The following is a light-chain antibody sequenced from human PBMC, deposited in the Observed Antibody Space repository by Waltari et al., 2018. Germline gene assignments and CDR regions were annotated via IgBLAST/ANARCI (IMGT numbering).Light chain of an antibody. CDR3: QQYRSYPPT. CDR2: PTS. CDR1: QDIGSF. J-gene: IGKJ4*01. V-gene: IGKV1-16*01. Sequence: DIQMTQSPSSLSASVGDRVTITCRASQDIGSFLVWFQQKPGKAPKSLISPTSTFQSGVPSRFSGSGSGTDFTLTISSLQPEDFATYYCQQYRSYPPTFGGGTKVEIK.